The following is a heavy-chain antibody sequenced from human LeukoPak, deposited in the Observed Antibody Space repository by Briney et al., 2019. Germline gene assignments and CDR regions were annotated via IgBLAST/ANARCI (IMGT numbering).Heavy chain of an antibody. CDR3: AKDFSTWDGAFDI. CDR2: ISYDGSNK. V-gene: IGHV3-30*18. Sequence: QTGGSLRLSCAASAFTFRTYGMHWVRQAPGKGLEWVGVISYDGSNKYYADSVKGRFTISRDNSKNTLYLQMNSLKAEDTAVYYCAKDFSTWDGAFDIWGQGTMVTVSS. D-gene: IGHD1-26*01. CDR1: AFTFRTYG. J-gene: IGHJ3*02.